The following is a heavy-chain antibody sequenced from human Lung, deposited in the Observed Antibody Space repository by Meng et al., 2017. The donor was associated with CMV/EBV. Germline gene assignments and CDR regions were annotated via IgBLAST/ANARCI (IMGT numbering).Heavy chain of an antibody. CDR2: ISGSGGST. V-gene: IGHV3-23*01. Sequence: GESLKISCVASGLTFSSHPMTWVRQAPGKGLEWVSSISGSGGSTYSADSVQGRFTISRDNSKNTLYLQIIALRDEDTALYYCARGGPVAGKNWFDRWGQGTLVTVSS. D-gene: IGHD6-19*01. CDR3: ARGGPVAGKNWFDR. CDR1: GLTFSSHP. J-gene: IGHJ5*02.